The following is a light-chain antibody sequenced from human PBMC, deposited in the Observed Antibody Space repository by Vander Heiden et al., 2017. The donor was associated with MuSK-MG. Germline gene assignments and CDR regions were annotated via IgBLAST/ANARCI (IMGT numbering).Light chain of an antibody. CDR1: QSISNY. CDR3: QQSDSDLTLT. V-gene: IGKV1-39*01. Sequence: DIQMTQSPSSLSASVGDRVTITCRASQSISNYLNWFQQKPGKAPKLLIYAASSLQSGVPSRFSGSGSGTDFTLTISSLQPEDFATYFCQQSDSDLTLTFGGGTKVEIK. CDR2: AAS. J-gene: IGKJ4*01.